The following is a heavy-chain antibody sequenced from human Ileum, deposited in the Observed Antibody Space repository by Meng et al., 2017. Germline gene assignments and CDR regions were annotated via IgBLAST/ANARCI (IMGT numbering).Heavy chain of an antibody. J-gene: IGHJ4*02. D-gene: IGHD4-23*01. CDR3: ARHGGYYQDY. V-gene: IGHV4-4*02. CDR1: SGSISRNSY. Sequence: QGRLRREGQGPVMYSRTLSLTSAVSSGSISRNSYWRWVRQPPAKGLEWIGQIFHRGSAYYNTSLQSRVTMSADKSKSQYSLMLTSVTAADTAIEYCARHGGYYQDYWGQGTLVTVSS. CDR2: IFHRGSA.